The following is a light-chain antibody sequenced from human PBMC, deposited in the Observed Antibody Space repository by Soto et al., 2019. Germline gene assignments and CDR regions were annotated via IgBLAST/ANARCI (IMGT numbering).Light chain of an antibody. J-gene: IGKJ4*01. Sequence: IVWTQSPGTLTLSPGERATLSCRASQSVRSAFLAWYQQKPGQAPRLLIYAASSRATGIPDRFSGSGSGTDFSLTISRLEPEDFAVYYCQQYGSSPLTFGGGTKVDNK. V-gene: IGKV3-20*01. CDR2: AAS. CDR3: QQYGSSPLT. CDR1: QSVRSAF.